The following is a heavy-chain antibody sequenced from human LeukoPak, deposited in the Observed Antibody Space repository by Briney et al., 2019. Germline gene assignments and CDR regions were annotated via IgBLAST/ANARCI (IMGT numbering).Heavy chain of an antibody. J-gene: IGHJ1*01. V-gene: IGHV3-23*01. Sequence: GGSLRLSCAASGFTFSSYAMSWVRQAPGKGLEWVSSIRSSGGSTFYADSVKGRFTISRDNSKNTLYLQMNSLRAEDTAVYYCANPLRRSGGWSLYSQHWGQGTLVTVSS. CDR2: IRSSGGST. D-gene: IGHD6-19*01. CDR1: GFTFSSYA. CDR3: ANPLRRSGGWSLYSQH.